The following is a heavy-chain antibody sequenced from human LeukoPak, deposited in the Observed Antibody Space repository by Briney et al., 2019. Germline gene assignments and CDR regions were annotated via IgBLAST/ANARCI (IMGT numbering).Heavy chain of an antibody. D-gene: IGHD1-26*01. CDR3: ARAMGSGSYGRFDY. CDR1: GFSFGSYW. Sequence: GGSLRLSCTASGFSFGSYWMHWVRQAPGKGLVWVSRINGDGSSTSYADSEKGRFTISRHNAKNTLYLQMNTLRAEDTAVYYCARAMGSGSYGRFDYWGQGTLVTVSS. CDR2: INGDGSST. V-gene: IGHV3-74*01. J-gene: IGHJ4*02.